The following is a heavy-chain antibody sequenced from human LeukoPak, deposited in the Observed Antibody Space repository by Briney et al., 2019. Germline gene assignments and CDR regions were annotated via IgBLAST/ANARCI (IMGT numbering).Heavy chain of an antibody. CDR1: GFIFSNDA. V-gene: IGHV3-30*02. D-gene: IGHD6-6*01. J-gene: IGHJ4*02. Sequence: GGSLRLSCAASGFIFSNDAMHWVRQAPGKGLEWVTFIRYDGSNKYYAESVKGRFTISRDNSKNTLYLQMNSLRAEDTAVYYCAKAIHSSSSGVVDYWGQGTLVTVSS. CDR3: AKAIHSSSSGVVDY. CDR2: IRYDGSNK.